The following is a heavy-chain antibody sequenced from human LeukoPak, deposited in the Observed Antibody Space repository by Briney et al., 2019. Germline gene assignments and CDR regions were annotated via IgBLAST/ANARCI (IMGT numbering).Heavy chain of an antibody. CDR1: GGTFSSYA. CDR3: ARSFYYYGSGSYGATIDY. V-gene: IGHV1-69*04. D-gene: IGHD3-10*01. J-gene: IGHJ4*02. Sequence: ASVTVSCKASGGTFSSYAISWVRQAPGQGLEWMGRIIPILGIANYAQKFQGRVTITADKSTSTAYMELSSLRSEDTAVYYCARSFYYYGSGSYGATIDYWGQGTLVTVSS. CDR2: IIPILGIA.